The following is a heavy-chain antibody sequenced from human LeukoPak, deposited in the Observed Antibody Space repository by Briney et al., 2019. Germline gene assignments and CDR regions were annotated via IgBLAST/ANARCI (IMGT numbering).Heavy chain of an antibody. CDR1: GYSFTDEY. CDR2: INPNSGGT. Sequence: ASVKVSCKASGYSFTDEYMHWVRQAPGQGREWMGWINPNSGGTNYAQKFQGRVTMTTDTSMSTAYMELSRLTSDDTAVDYCARAGGRSWFDPWGQGTLVTVSS. J-gene: IGHJ5*02. V-gene: IGHV1-2*02. CDR3: ARAGGRSWFDP.